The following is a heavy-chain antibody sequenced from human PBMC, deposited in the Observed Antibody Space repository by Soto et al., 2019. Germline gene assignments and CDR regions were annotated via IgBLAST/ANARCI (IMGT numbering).Heavy chain of an antibody. CDR1: GYSISSGNY. CDR2: VYHSGST. Sequence: LSLTCAVSGYSISSGNYWGWIRQPPGKGLEWIGSVYHSGSTYYNPSLKSRVTISLDTSKNQVSLRLSSVTAADTAMYYCARARWYDGFDIWGQGTMVTVSS. J-gene: IGHJ3*02. V-gene: IGHV4-38-2*01. CDR3: ARARWYDGFDI. D-gene: IGHD2-15*01.